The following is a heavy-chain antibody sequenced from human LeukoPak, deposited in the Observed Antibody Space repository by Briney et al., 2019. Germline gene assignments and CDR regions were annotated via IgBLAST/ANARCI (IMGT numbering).Heavy chain of an antibody. CDR3: ARGYADYAGH. V-gene: IGHV1-2*02. Sequence: ASVKISCKASGYRFTAHIIHWVRRSPGQGLEWVGRINPSTGGTFYAPKFQGRVTMTRDTSLNTAYMEVDSLRSDDTAIFYCARGYADYAGHWGQGTLVTVSS. D-gene: IGHD2-2*01. J-gene: IGHJ4*02. CDR1: GYRFTAHI. CDR2: INPSTGGT.